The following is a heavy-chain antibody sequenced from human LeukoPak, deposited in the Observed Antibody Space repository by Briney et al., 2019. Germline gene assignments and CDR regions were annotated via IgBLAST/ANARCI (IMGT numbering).Heavy chain of an antibody. V-gene: IGHV3-30*18. CDR1: GFTFSSYG. Sequence: GGSLRLSCEASGFTFSSYGMHGVRQAPAKGLEWVAVISYDGSNKYYADSVKGRFTISRDNSKNTLYLQMNSLRAEDTAVYYCAKDLAAGLDYWGQGTLVTVSS. J-gene: IGHJ4*02. D-gene: IGHD6-13*01. CDR2: ISYDGSNK. CDR3: AKDLAAGLDY.